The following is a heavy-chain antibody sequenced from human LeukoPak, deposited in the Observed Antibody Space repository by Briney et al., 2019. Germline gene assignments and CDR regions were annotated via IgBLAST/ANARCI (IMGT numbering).Heavy chain of an antibody. CDR2: ISAGGGST. CDR3: ARARSSYGYGDAFDI. D-gene: IGHD5-18*01. Sequence: GGSLRLSCAASGFTFSNYAMSWVRQAPGKGLEWVSGISAGGGSTYYADSVKGRFTISRDNSKNTLYLQMNSLRAEDTAVYYCARARSSYGYGDAFDIWGQGTMVTVSS. CDR1: GFTFSNYA. J-gene: IGHJ3*02. V-gene: IGHV3-23*01.